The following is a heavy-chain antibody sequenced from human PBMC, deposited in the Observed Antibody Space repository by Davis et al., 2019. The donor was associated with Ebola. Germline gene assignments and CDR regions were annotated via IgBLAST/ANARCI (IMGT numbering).Heavy chain of an antibody. V-gene: IGHV1-46*01. CDR2: INPSGGST. J-gene: IGHJ5*02. CDR1: GYTFTGYY. D-gene: IGHD3-22*01. Sequence: ASVKVSCKASGYTFTGYYMHWVRQAPGQGLEWMGIINPSGGSTSYAQKFQGRVTITADKSTSTAYMELSSLRSEDTAVYYCARQYRFDGSDYRDNWFDPWGQGTLVTVSS. CDR3: ARQYRFDGSDYRDNWFDP.